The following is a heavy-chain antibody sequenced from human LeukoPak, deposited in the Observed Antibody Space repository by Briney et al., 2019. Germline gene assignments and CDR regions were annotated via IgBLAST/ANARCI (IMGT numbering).Heavy chain of an antibody. CDR1: GDSVSSNSAA. CDR3: ARDRSSGCHGDESSDCTRGSYYYGMDV. D-gene: IGHD6-19*01. V-gene: IGHV6-1*01. J-gene: IGHJ6*02. CDR2: TYYRSKWYN. Sequence: SQTLSLTCAISGDSVSSNSAAWNWIRQSPSRGLEWLGRTYYRSKWYNDYAVSVKSRITINPDTSKNQFSLQLNSVPPEDTAVYYCARDRSSGCHGDESSDCTRGSYYYGMDVWGQGTTVTVSS.